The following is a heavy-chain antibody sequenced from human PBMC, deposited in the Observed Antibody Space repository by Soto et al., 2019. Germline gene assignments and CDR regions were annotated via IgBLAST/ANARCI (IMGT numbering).Heavy chain of an antibody. J-gene: IGHJ6*03. D-gene: IGHD3-10*01. V-gene: IGHV4-31*03. CDR2: IYYSGST. Sequence: TLSLTCTVSGGSISSGGYYWSWIRQHPGKGLEWIGYIYYSGSTYYNPSLKSRVTISVDTSKNQFSLKLSSVTAADTAVYYCATYYYGSGLRYYYYYMDVWGKGTTVTVSS. CDR1: GGSISSGGYY. CDR3: ATYYYGSGLRYYYYYMDV.